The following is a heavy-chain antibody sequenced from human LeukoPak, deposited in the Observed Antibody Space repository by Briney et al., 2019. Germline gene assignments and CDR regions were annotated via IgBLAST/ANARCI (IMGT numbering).Heavy chain of an antibody. Sequence: PSQTLSLTCTVSGGSISSGGYYWSWIRQPPGKGLEWIGYIYHSGSTYYNPSLKSRVTISVDRSKNQFSLKLSYVTAADTAVYYCARALKGAIVVVPAADDGYYFDYWGQGTLVTVSS. CDR3: ARALKGAIVVVPAADDGYYFDY. J-gene: IGHJ4*02. CDR1: GGSISSGGYY. D-gene: IGHD2-2*01. V-gene: IGHV4-30-2*01. CDR2: IYHSGST.